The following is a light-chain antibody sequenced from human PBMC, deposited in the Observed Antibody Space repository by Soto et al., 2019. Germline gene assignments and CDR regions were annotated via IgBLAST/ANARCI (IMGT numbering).Light chain of an antibody. CDR2: AAS. V-gene: IGKV1-39*01. J-gene: IGKJ4*01. CDR1: QSISSY. CDR3: QQSYSTPLT. Sequence: DIQMTQSPSSLSAPVGDRVTITCRASQSISSYLNWYQQKPGKAPKLLIYAASSLQSGVPSRFSGSGSGTDFTLTISSLQPEDFATYYCQQSYSTPLTFGGGTTVDIK.